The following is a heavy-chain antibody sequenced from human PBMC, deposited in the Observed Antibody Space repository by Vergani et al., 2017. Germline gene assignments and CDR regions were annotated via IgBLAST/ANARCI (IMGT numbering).Heavy chain of an antibody. D-gene: IGHD3-10*01. CDR3: ARDSGGYAIDY. CDR1: GGSISSYY. J-gene: IGHJ4*02. Sequence: QVQLQESGPGLVKPSETLSLTCTVSGGSISSYYWSWILQPPGKGLEWIGYIYYSGSTNYNPSLKSRVTISVDTSKNQFSLKLSSVTAADTAVYYCARDSGGYAIDYWGQGTLVTVSS. CDR2: IYYSGST. V-gene: IGHV4-59*01.